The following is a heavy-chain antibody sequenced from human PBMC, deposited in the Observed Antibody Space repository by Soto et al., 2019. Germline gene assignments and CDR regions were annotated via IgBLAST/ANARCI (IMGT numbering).Heavy chain of an antibody. D-gene: IGHD1-26*01. V-gene: IGHV4-61*01. CDR3: ARGGSYVGFDS. CDR1: GGSLNSSSYY. J-gene: IGHJ4*02. CDR2: IHYFGST. Sequence: QVQLQESGPGLVKPSETLSLTCTVSGGSLNSSSYYWSWIRQPPGKGLEWIGYIHYFGSTKYNPSLESRVVISADTSKNQFSLKVPSVTAADTAKSFCARGGSYVGFDSWGQGARVTVSS.